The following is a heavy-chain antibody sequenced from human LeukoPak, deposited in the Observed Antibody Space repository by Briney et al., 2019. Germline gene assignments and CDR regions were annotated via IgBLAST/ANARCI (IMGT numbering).Heavy chain of an antibody. Sequence: PSETLSLTCTVSGDSISGSSYYWGWIRQPPGKGLEWIGSIYYSGSTYYNPSLKSRVTISVDTSKNQFSLRLSSVTAADTAVYYCARSTRGSNCGGDCYRGWFDPWGQETLVTVSS. CDR1: GDSISGSSYY. CDR2: IYYSGST. J-gene: IGHJ5*02. D-gene: IGHD2-21*02. V-gene: IGHV4-39*01. CDR3: ARSTRGSNCGGDCYRGWFDP.